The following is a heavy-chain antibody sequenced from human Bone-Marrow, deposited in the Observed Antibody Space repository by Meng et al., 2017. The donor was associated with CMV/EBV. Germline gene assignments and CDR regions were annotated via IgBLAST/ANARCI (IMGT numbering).Heavy chain of an antibody. J-gene: IGHJ4*02. Sequence: GESLKISCAVSGFTFNAYAMSWVRQAPGKGLEWVSAISGSGGSTYYADSVKGRFTISRDNSKNTVYLQMYSLRDEDTAVYYCAKDPMIYDGCAYSFEYWGQGTRVTVSS. CDR2: ISGSGGST. D-gene: IGHD3-22*01. CDR1: GFTFNAYA. CDR3: AKDPMIYDGCAYSFEY. V-gene: IGHV3-23*01.